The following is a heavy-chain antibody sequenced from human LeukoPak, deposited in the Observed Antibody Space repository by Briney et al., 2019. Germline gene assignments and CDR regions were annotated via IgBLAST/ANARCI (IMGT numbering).Heavy chain of an antibody. CDR2: IWTDGGT. V-gene: IGHV4-61*02. D-gene: IGHD3-10*01. J-gene: IGHJ4*02. Sequence: SQTLSLTCTVSGGSISSGNYYWSWIRQPAGKGLEWIGRIWTDGGTSYKPSLKSRVTISVDTSKNQFSLKLSSVTAADTAVYYCAREELLLWFGEFLYFDYWGQGTLVTVSS. CDR1: GGSISSGNYY. CDR3: AREELLLWFGEFLYFDY.